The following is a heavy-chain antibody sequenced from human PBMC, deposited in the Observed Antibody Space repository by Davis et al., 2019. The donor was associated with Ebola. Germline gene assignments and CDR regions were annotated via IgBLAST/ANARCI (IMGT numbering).Heavy chain of an antibody. CDR1: GGSFSGYY. V-gene: IGHV4-34*01. CDR2: INHGGST. CDR3: ARGRYAGYCSSTSCYRGLYD. Sequence: SETLSLTCAVYGGSFSGYYWSWIRQPPGKGLEWIGEINHGGSTNYNPSLKSRVTISVDTSKNQFSLKLSSVTAADTAVYYCARGRYAGYCSSTSCYRGLYDWGQGTLVTVSS. J-gene: IGHJ4*02. D-gene: IGHD2-2*02.